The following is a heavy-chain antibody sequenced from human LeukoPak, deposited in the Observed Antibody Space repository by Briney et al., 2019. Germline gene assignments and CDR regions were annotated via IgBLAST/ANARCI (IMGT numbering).Heavy chain of an antibody. CDR2: INWNGGST. CDR1: GFTFDDYG. Sequence: PGGSLRLSCAASGFTFDDYGMSWVRQAPGKGLEWVSGINWNGGSTGYADSVKGRFTISRDNAKNSLYLQMNSLRVEDTAVYYCARVSAAAAYFYYFYYMDVWGKGTTVTISS. CDR3: ARVSAAAAYFYYFYYMDV. D-gene: IGHD6-13*01. J-gene: IGHJ6*03. V-gene: IGHV3-20*04.